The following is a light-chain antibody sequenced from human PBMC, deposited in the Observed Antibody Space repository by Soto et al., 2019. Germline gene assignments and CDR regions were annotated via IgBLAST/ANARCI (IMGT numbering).Light chain of an antibody. Sequence: IQMTQSTSTLSASVGDRVTITCRASQSISSWLAWYQQKPGKAPKLLIYDASSLESGVPSRFSGSGSGTEFTLTISSLQPDDFATYYCQQYNSYPITFGQGTRLEIK. CDR1: QSISSW. CDR2: DAS. J-gene: IGKJ5*01. V-gene: IGKV1-5*01. CDR3: QQYNSYPIT.